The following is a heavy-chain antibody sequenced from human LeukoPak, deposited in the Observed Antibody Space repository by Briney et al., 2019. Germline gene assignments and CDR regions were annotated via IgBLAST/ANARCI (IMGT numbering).Heavy chain of an antibody. CDR1: GYTFTSYY. Sequence: GASVKVSCKASGYTFTSYYMHWVRQAPGQGLEWMGIIDPSGGSTSYAQKFQGRVTMTRETSTRTVYMELSSLSSEDTAVYYCARDRDNYYDSSGFNYFDYWGQGSLVTVSS. D-gene: IGHD3-22*01. V-gene: IGHV1-46*01. CDR2: IDPSGGST. J-gene: IGHJ4*02. CDR3: ARDRDNYYDSSGFNYFDY.